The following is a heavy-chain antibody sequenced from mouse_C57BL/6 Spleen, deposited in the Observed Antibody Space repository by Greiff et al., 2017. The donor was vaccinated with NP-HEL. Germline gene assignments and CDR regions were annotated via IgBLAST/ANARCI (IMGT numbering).Heavy chain of an antibody. CDR2: ISGGGGNT. V-gene: IGHV5-9*01. D-gene: IGHD2-12*01. Sequence: EVMLVESGGGLVKPGGSLKLSCAASGFTFSSYTMSWVRQTPEKRLEWVATISGGGGNTYYPDSVKGRFTISRDNAKNTLYLQMSSLRSEDTALYYGARHDYYSVFADWGQGTLVTVSA. CDR1: GFTFSSYT. CDR3: ARHDYYSVFAD. J-gene: IGHJ3*01.